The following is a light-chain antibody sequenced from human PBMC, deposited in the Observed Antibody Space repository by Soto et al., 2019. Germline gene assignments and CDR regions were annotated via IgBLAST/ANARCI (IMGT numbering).Light chain of an antibody. CDR2: GAS. Sequence: EIVMTQSPATLSVSPGERATLSCRASQSVSSNLAWYQQKPGQAPRLLIYGASTRATGIPARFSGSGSGTASTLTISSLQSEDFAIYYCQQHNKWPPKTFGQGTKVEIK. J-gene: IGKJ1*01. CDR1: QSVSSN. V-gene: IGKV3-15*01. CDR3: QQHNKWPPKT.